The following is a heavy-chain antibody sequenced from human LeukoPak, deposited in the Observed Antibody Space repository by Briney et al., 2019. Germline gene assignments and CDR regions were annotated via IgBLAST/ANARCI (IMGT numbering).Heavy chain of an antibody. V-gene: IGHV3-48*03. CDR2: ISSSGSTI. J-gene: IGHJ3*02. CDR1: GFTFSSYE. Sequence: GGSLRLSCAASGFTFSSYEMNWVRQAPGKGLEWVSYISSSGSTIYYADSVKGRFTISRDNAKNSLYLQMNSLRAEDTAVYYCVRDMGVVILPYAFDIWGQGTMVTVSS. D-gene: IGHD3-3*01. CDR3: VRDMGVVILPYAFDI.